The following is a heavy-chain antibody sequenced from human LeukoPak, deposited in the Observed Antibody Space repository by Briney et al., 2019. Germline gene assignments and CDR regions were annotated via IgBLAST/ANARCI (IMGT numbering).Heavy chain of an antibody. CDR3: ARGRYYYGSGSYYPAIQRYLDY. D-gene: IGHD3-10*01. J-gene: IGHJ4*02. CDR2: INHSGST. CDR1: GGSFSGYY. Sequence: SETLSLTCAVYGGSFSGYYWSWIRQPPGKGLEWIGEINHSGSTNYNPSLKSRVTISVDTSKNQFSLKLSSVTAADTAVYYCARGRYYYGSGSYYPAIQRYLDYWGQGTLVTVSS. V-gene: IGHV4-34*01.